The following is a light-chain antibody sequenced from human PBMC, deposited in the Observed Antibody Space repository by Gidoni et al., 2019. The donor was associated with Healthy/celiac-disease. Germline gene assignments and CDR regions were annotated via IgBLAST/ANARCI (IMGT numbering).Light chain of an antibody. V-gene: IGKV1-39*01. J-gene: IGKJ4*01. Sequence: DIQMTQSPSSLSASVGDRVTITCRASQSISSYLNLYQQKPVKATKLLIYAASSLQSGVPSRFSGSGSGTDFTLTISSLQPEDFATYYCQQSYSTPPLTFGGGTKVEIK. CDR1: QSISSY. CDR3: QQSYSTPPLT. CDR2: AAS.